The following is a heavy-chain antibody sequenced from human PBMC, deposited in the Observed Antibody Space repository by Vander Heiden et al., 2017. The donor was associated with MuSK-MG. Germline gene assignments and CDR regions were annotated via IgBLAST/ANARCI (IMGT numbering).Heavy chain of an antibody. J-gene: IGHJ5*02. Sequence: QVQLVQSGAEVNKPGASVKVSCKASGYTFTSYGISWVRQAPGQGLEWMGWISAYNGNTKYAKKLQGRVTMTTDTATSTAYMELRSLRSDDTAVYYCARVSSTSSQFRGFDTWGQGTLVTVSS. CDR1: GYTFTSYG. D-gene: IGHD2-2*01. CDR2: ISAYNGNT. V-gene: IGHV1-18*01. CDR3: ARVSSTSSQFRGFDT.